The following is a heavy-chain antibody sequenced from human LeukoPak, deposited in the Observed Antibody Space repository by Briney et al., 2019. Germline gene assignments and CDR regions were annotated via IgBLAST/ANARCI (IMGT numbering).Heavy chain of an antibody. J-gene: IGHJ4*02. Sequence: GSLRLSCEGSGFKFNGYAKSWVRQAPGKGLEWVAVTGGSDDNTHYADSVKGRFTISRDNSESRLFLHMNSLRPDDSALYYCTKDLMTGFSSGWYFAYWGPGTLVTVSS. CDR2: TGGSDDNT. D-gene: IGHD6-19*01. V-gene: IGHV3-23*01. CDR1: GFKFNGYA. CDR3: TKDLMTGFSSGWYFAY.